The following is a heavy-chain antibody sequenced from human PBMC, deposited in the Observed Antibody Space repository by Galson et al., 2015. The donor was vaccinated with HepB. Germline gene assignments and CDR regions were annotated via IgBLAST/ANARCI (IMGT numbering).Heavy chain of an antibody. CDR3: ARERGDPGSYLSYHYGMDV. J-gene: IGHJ6*02. CDR1: GFTFSSYN. D-gene: IGHD3-10*01. CDR2: ISTCGSTK. Sequence: SLRLSCAASGFTFSSYNMNWVRQAPGKGLEWVSDISTCGSTKYYADSVKGRFTISRDNTKNILYLQMNSLRAEDTAVYYCARERGDPGSYLSYHYGMDVWGQGTLVTVSS. V-gene: IGHV3-48*04.